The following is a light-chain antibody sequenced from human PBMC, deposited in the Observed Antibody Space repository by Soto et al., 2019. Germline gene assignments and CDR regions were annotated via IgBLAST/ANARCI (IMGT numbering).Light chain of an antibody. Sequence: DIQMTQSPSSLSASVGDRVTITCRASQTITSDLNWYQQRPGKAPKLLIYAASTLESGVPSRFSATVSGTEFSLTITSLQPEDFATYYCQQLFDSPITFGQGTRLEIK. CDR1: QTITSD. V-gene: IGKV1-39*01. CDR3: QQLFDSPIT. J-gene: IGKJ5*01. CDR2: AAS.